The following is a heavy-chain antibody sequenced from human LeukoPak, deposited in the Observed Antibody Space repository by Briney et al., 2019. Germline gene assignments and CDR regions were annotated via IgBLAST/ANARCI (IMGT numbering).Heavy chain of an antibody. D-gene: IGHD2-15*01. J-gene: IGHJ4*02. CDR2: ISGNGGST. CDR3: AKAPVTSCRGAFCYPFDY. CDR1: GFVVSSKY. V-gene: IGHV3-23*01. Sequence: GGSLRLSCAASGFVVSSKYMSWVRQAPGKGLEWVSVISGNGGSTYYAASVRGRFTISRDTSRSTLYLQMNSLRAEDAAVYYCAKAPVTSCRGAFCYPFDYWGQGTLVTVSS.